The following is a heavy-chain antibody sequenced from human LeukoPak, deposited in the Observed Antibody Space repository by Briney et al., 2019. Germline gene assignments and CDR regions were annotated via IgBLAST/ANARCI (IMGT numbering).Heavy chain of an antibody. V-gene: IGHV1-8*01. Sequence: ASVKVSCKASGYTFTSYDINWVRQATGQGLEWMGWMNPNSGNTGYAQKLQGRVTMTTDTSTSTAYMELRSLRSDDTAVYYCARDVYSSSSFDYWGQGTLVTVSS. D-gene: IGHD6-6*01. CDR1: GYTFTSYD. CDR3: ARDVYSSSSFDY. CDR2: MNPNSGNT. J-gene: IGHJ4*02.